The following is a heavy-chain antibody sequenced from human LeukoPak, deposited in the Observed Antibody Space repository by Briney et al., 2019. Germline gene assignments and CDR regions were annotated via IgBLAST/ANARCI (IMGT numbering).Heavy chain of an antibody. CDR3: ARYCSSTSCSGPYHFDC. V-gene: IGHV4-59*01. D-gene: IGHD2-2*01. CDR2: ISDSGTT. CDR1: GGSIRGYY. Sequence: SETLSLTCSASGGSIRGYYWSWIRQPPGKGLEWIGYISDSGTTNYNPSLKSRVTISVDTSKNQFSLKLSSVTAADTAVYYCARYCSSTSCSGPYHFDCWGQGTLVTVSS. J-gene: IGHJ4*02.